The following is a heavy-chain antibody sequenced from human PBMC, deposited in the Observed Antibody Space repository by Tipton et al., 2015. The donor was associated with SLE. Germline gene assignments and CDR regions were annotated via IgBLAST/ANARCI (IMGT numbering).Heavy chain of an antibody. J-gene: IGHJ3*02. CDR2: IRYDGSNK. D-gene: IGHD5-12*01. CDR1: GFTFSTYG. Sequence: QVQLVQSGGGVVQPGGSLRLSCAASGFTFSTYGMHWVRQAPGKGLEWVAFIRYDGSNKYYADSVKGRFTISRDNSKNTLYLQMNSLRAEDTAVYYCARDLSWCSDYGAFDIWGQGTMVTVSS. V-gene: IGHV3-30*02. CDR3: ARDLSWCSDYGAFDI.